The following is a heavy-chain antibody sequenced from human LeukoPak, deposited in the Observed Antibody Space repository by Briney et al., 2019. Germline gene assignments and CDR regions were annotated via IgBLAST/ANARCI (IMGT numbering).Heavy chain of an antibody. J-gene: IGHJ4*02. D-gene: IGHD2-15*01. CDR2: IYTGGGT. CDR1: GXSISSNY. Sequence: SETLSLTCTVSGXSISSNYWSWIRQPAGKGLEWIGRIYTGGGTNYNPSLKSRVTMSVDTSKNQFSLKLSSVTAADTAVYYCAREYCSGGSCYSGFEYWGQGTLVTVSS. V-gene: IGHV4-4*07. CDR3: AREYCSGGSCYSGFEY.